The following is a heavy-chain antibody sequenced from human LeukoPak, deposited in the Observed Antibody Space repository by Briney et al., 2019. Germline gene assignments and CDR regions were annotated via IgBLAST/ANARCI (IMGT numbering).Heavy chain of an antibody. D-gene: IGHD1-26*01. CDR3: ARHPYSGSYHFDY. CDR2: INPSGGSN. Sequence: ASVEVSCKASGYTFTNYYIHWMRQAPGQGLEWMGIINPSGGSNSNAQNFQGRVTMTRDTSISTAYMELSRLTSDDTAVYYCARHPYSGSYHFDYWGQGTLVTVSS. CDR1: GYTFTNYY. J-gene: IGHJ4*02. V-gene: IGHV1-46*01.